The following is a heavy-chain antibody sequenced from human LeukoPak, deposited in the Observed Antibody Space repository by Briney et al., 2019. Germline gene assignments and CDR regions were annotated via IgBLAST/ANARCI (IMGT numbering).Heavy chain of an antibody. Sequence: SVKVSCKASGGTFSSYAISWVRQAPGQGLEWMGGIIPIFGTANYAQKFQGRVTITTDESTSTAYMELSSLRSEDTAVYYCARDERSCSGGSCYSHFDYWGQGTLVTVSS. CDR1: GGTFSSYA. J-gene: IGHJ4*02. CDR2: IIPIFGTA. D-gene: IGHD2-15*01. V-gene: IGHV1-69*05. CDR3: ARDERSCSGGSCYSHFDY.